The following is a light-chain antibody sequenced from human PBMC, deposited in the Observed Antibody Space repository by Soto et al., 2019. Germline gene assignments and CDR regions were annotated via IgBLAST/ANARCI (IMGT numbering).Light chain of an antibody. CDR3: QHYNDWPPTWT. CDR2: GAS. V-gene: IGKV3-15*01. J-gene: IGKJ1*01. CDR1: QSVSSK. Sequence: EIVMTQSPATLSVSPGERATLSCRASQSVSSKLAWYQQKPGQAPRVLIYGASTRATGIPARFSGSGSGTEFTLTIRSLHTEDFAVYYCQHYNDWPPTWTFGQGTRVEIK.